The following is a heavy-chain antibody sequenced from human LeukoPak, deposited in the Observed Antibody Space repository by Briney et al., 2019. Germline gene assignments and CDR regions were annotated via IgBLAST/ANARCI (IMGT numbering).Heavy chain of an antibody. CDR3: AKGPVGVTTRNYFDY. CDR1: GFTVSSNY. CDR2: IYSGGST. D-gene: IGHD1-26*01. Sequence: GGSLRLSCAASGFTVSSNYMSWVRQAPGKGLEWVSVIYSGGSTYYADSVKGRFTISRDNSKNTLYLQMNSLRADDTAVYYCAKGPVGVTTRNYFDYWGQGTLVTVSS. J-gene: IGHJ4*02. V-gene: IGHV3-53*01.